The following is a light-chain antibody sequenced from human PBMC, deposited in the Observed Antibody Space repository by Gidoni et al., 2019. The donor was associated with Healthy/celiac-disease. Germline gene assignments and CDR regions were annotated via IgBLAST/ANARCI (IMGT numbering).Light chain of an antibody. CDR1: QSVRSY. Sequence: EMVLTESPGTLSSSPGERATLSCRASQSVRSYLAWYQQKPGQAPRLLIYDASNRATGIPARFSGSGSGTDFTLTISSLEPEDFAVYYCQQRSNWPLTFGGGTKVEIK. V-gene: IGKV3-11*01. CDR3: QQRSNWPLT. J-gene: IGKJ4*01. CDR2: DAS.